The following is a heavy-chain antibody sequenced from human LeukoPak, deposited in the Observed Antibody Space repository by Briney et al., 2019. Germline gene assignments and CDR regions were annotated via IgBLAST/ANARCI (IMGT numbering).Heavy chain of an antibody. J-gene: IGHJ4*02. CDR1: GYTFTSYY. CDR3: ARVPGGAVAGMGFDY. CDR2: INPSGGST. V-gene: IGHV1-46*01. Sequence: GASVKVSCKASGYTFTSYYMHWVRQAPGQGLEWMGIINPSGGSTSYAQKFQGRVTMTRDMSTSTVYMELSSLRSEDTAVYYCARVPGGAVAGMGFDYWGQGTPVTVSS. D-gene: IGHD6-19*01.